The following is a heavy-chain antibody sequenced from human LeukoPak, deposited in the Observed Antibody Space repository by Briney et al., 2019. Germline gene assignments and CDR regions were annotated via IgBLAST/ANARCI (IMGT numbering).Heavy chain of an antibody. V-gene: IGHV4-59*01. CDR1: GGSISSYY. CDR3: ARGTHYDILTGLIPTGGWFDP. CDR2: IYYSGST. D-gene: IGHD3-9*01. J-gene: IGHJ5*02. Sequence: PSETLSLTCTVSGGSISSYYWSWIRQPPGKGLEWIGYIYYSGSTNYNPSLKSRVTISVDTSKNQFSLKLSSVTAADTAVYYCARGTHYDILTGLIPTGGWFDPWGQGTLSPSPQ.